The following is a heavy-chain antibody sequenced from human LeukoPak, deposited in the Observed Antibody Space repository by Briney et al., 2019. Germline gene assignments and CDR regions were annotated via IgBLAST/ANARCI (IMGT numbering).Heavy chain of an antibody. V-gene: IGHV1-18*01. CDR2: SSGYNGNT. CDR3: ARGNYCSGGSCYDGASDY. J-gene: IGHJ4*02. CDR1: GYTFTSYG. D-gene: IGHD2-15*01. Sequence: ASVKVSCKASGYTFTSYGISWARQAPGQGLEWMGWSSGYNGNTNYAQKLQGRVTMTTDTSTSTAYMELRSLRSDDTAVYYCARGNYCSGGSCYDGASDYWGQGTLVTVSS.